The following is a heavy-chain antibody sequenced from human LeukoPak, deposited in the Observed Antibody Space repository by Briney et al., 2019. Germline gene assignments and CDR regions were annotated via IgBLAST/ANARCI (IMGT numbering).Heavy chain of an antibody. CDR2: ISWNSGSI. D-gene: IGHD4-17*01. CDR3: AKDGDYGDYVDY. J-gene: IGHJ4*02. CDR1: GFTFDDYA. V-gene: IGHV3-9*01. Sequence: GGSLRLSCAASGFTFDDYAMHWVRQAPGKGLEWVSGISWNSGSIGYADSVKGRFTISRDNAKNSLYLQMNSLRAEDTALYYCAKDGDYGDYVDYWGQGTLVTVS.